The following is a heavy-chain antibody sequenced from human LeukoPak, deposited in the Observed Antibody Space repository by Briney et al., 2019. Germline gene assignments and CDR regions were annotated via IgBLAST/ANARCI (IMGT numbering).Heavy chain of an antibody. CDR1: GGSITSSNFY. V-gene: IGHV4-39*01. D-gene: IGHD3-10*01. J-gene: IGHJ5*02. CDR2: IYYSGTT. Sequence: PSETLSLTCTVSGGSITSSNFYWGWIRQPLGKGLEWIGSIYYSGTTFYNLSLRSRVTVFRDTSKNHFSLTLTSVTAADTAVYYCARQGVRGVIGNWFDPWGQGILVTVSS. CDR3: ARQGVRGVIGNWFDP.